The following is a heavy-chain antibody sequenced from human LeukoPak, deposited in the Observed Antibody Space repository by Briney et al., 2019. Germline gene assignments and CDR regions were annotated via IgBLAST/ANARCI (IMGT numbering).Heavy chain of an antibody. D-gene: IGHD3-16*01. CDR3: ASISGASWGDF. V-gene: IGHV3-30-3*01. CDR2: ISYDGNNK. CDR1: GFTFGTYA. Sequence: GGSLRLSCAASGFTFGTYALRWVRQAPGKGLEWVAVISYDGNNKYYVDSVKGRFTISRDNSKNTLYLQMSSLRAEDTAVYFCASISGASWGDFWGQGTQVTVSS. J-gene: IGHJ4*02.